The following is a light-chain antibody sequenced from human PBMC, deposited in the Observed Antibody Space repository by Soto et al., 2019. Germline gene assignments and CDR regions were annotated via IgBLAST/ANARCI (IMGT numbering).Light chain of an antibody. Sequence: EIVLTQSPGTLSLSPCERAALSSSTSQSVSSSYLAWYQQRPGQAPRLLIYGASSRATGIPDRFSGSGSGTDFSLTISRLEPEDFAVYYCQQYGVSPRTFGQGTKVDIK. J-gene: IGKJ1*01. CDR3: QQYGVSPRT. V-gene: IGKV3-20*01. CDR2: GAS. CDR1: QSVSSSY.